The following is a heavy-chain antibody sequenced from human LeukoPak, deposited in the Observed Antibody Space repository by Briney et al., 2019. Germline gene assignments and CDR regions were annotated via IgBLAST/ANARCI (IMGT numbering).Heavy chain of an antibody. Sequence: ASVKVSCKASGYTFTSYDINWVRQATGQGLEWMGWMNPNSGNTGYALKFQGRVTMTRNTSISTAYMELSSLRSEDTAVDYCARGHGLLWFGESQFDYWGQGTLVTVSS. CDR1: GYTFTSYD. D-gene: IGHD3-10*01. CDR3: ARGHGLLWFGESQFDY. CDR2: MNPNSGNT. V-gene: IGHV1-8*01. J-gene: IGHJ4*02.